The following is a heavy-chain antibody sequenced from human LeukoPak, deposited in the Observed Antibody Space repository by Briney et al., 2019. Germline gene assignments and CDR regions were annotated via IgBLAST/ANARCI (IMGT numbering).Heavy chain of an antibody. D-gene: IGHD1-26*01. V-gene: IGHV4-31*03. CDR2: IYYSGST. CDR3: ARELVPVGATLVAFDI. CDR1: GGSISSGGHY. Sequence: SQTLSLTCTVSGGSISSGGHYWSWIRQHPGKGLEWIGYIYYSGSTYYNPSLKSRVTISVDTSKNQFSLKLSSVTAADTAVYYCARELVPVGATLVAFDIWGQGTMVTVSS. J-gene: IGHJ3*02.